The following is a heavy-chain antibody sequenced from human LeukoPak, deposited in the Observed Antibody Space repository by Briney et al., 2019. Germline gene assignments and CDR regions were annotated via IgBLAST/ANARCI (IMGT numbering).Heavy chain of an antibody. CDR3: AREESEGFDY. V-gene: IGHV3-21*04. D-gene: IGHD1-14*01. CDR2: IGGSSSSI. J-gene: IGHJ4*02. CDR1: GFTFSGYS. Sequence: GGSLRVSCAASGFTFSGYSMNWVRQAPGKGLEWVSSIGGSSSSIYYADSLKGRFTISRDNAKNSLYLQMNSLRAEDTAVYYCAREESEGFDYWGQGTLVTVSS.